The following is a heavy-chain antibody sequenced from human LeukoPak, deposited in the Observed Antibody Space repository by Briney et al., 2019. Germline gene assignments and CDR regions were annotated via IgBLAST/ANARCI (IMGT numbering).Heavy chain of an antibody. D-gene: IGHD6-25*01. J-gene: IGHJ4*02. CDR3: TAGRSDYFDF. V-gene: IGHV4-39*01. Sequence: PSETLSLTCTVSGGSISSSSYYWGWIRQPPGKGLEWIGSIYYSGSTYYNPSLKSRVTISVDTSKNQFSLKLSSVTAADTAVYHCTAGRSDYFDFWGQGTLVTVSS. CDR2: IYYSGST. CDR1: GGSISSSSYY.